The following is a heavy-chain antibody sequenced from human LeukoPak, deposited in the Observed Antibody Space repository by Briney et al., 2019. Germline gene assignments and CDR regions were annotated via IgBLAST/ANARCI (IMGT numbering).Heavy chain of an antibody. J-gene: IGHJ2*01. V-gene: IGHV5-51*01. D-gene: IGHD4-23*01. CDR2: IYPGDSNT. Sequence: GESLKISCKGSGYRFTNYWIGWVRQMPGKGLEWMGIIYPGDSNTRYSPSFQGQVTISADKSITTAYLQWSSLKASDTAMYYCARHNYGGNSLYWYFDLWGRGTLVTVSS. CDR3: ARHNYGGNSLYWYFDL. CDR1: GYRFTNYW.